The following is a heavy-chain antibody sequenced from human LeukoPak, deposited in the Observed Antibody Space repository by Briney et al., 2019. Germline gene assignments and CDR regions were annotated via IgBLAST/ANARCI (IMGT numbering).Heavy chain of an antibody. J-gene: IGHJ6*03. CDR1: GGSISSYY. CDR2: IYYSGST. V-gene: IGHV4-59*01. Sequence: SETLSLTCTVSGGSISSYYWSWIRQPPGKGLEWIGYIYYSGSTNYNPSLKSRVTISVDTSRNQFSLKLSSVTAADTAVYYCARVSIKVYYYYMDVWGKGTTVTVSS. CDR3: ARVSIKVYYYYMDV.